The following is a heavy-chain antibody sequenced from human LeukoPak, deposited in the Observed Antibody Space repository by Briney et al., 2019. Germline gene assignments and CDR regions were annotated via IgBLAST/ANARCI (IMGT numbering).Heavy chain of an antibody. D-gene: IGHD4-17*01. CDR3: ARNQAVTTVNWFDP. CDR1: GFTFSSYA. J-gene: IGHJ5*02. CDR2: ISYDGSNK. V-gene: IGHV3-30*04. Sequence: GGSLRLSCAASGFTFSSYAMHWVRQAPGKGLEWVAVISYDGSNKYYADSVKGRFTISRDNSKNTLYLQMNSLRAEDTAVYYCARNQAVTTVNWFDPWGQGTPVTVSS.